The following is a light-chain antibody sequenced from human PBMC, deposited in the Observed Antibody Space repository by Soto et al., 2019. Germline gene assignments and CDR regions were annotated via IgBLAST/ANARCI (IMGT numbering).Light chain of an antibody. Sequence: DVPMTQSPSSLSASLGDRVTITCQARQDISNYLNWYQQKPGKAPKLLIYDVSNLEPGVPSRFSGSGSGTHFTFTISSLQPEDIGTYYCQEYDNLPITFGQGTRLEIK. CDR3: QEYDNLPIT. CDR1: QDISNY. V-gene: IGKV1-33*01. J-gene: IGKJ5*01. CDR2: DVS.